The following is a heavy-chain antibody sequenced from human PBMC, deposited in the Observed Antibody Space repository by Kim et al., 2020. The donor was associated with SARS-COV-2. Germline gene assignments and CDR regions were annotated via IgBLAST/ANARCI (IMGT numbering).Heavy chain of an antibody. Sequence: PSLKSRVTISVDTSKNPFSLKLSSVTAADTAVYYCARPPPIAVAYDAFDIWGQGTMVTVSS. D-gene: IGHD6-19*01. V-gene: IGHV4-39*01. J-gene: IGHJ3*02. CDR3: ARPPPIAVAYDAFDI.